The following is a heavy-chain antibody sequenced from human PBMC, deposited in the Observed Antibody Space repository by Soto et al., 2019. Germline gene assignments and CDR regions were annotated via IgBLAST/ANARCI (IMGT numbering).Heavy chain of an antibody. CDR3: AKAADDCNGGTCYSGQADY. J-gene: IGHJ4*02. V-gene: IGHV3-23*01. D-gene: IGHD2-15*01. Sequence: GGSLRLSCAASGLTLRNYAMNWVRQAPGKGLEWVSGITGSGGITYYADSVRGRVTISRDDSKNTLYLQMSSLRVEDTAVYYCAKAADDCNGGTCYSGQADYWGQGSLVTVSS. CDR2: ITGSGGIT. CDR1: GLTLRNYA.